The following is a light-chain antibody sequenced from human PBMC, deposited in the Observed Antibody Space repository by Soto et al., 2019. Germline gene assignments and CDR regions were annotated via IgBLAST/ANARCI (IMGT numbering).Light chain of an antibody. V-gene: IGKV3-20*01. CDR3: QQYGSLPLT. J-gene: IGKJ4*01. CDR2: GAS. CDR1: QSVSSTN. Sequence: EIVLTQSPGTLSLSPGERATLSCRASQSVSSTNLAWYQQKPGQAPRLLIYGASSRATGIPDRFSGSGSGTDFTLTIRRLEPEDFAAYYCQQYGSLPLTFGGGTKVDIK.